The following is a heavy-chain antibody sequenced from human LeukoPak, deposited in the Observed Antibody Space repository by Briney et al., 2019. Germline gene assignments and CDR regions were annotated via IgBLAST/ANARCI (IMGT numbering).Heavy chain of an antibody. CDR3: ARSRYGSYYPFDF. Sequence: SETLSLTCSVSGDSISSSGYYWRWIRQPPGKGLEWIGSLSYSEDTYYHPSLKSRVTISVGTSKTQCSLNLTSVTASDTAVYYCARSRYGSYYPFDFWGQGTLVTLSS. V-gene: IGHV4-39*01. D-gene: IGHD1-26*01. CDR1: GDSISSSGYY. J-gene: IGHJ4*02. CDR2: LSYSEDT.